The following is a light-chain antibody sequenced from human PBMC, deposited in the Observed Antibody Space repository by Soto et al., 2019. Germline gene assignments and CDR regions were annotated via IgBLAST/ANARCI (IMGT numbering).Light chain of an antibody. CDR1: SSNIGRNY. J-gene: IGLJ3*02. CDR3: AAWDYSLSGYWV. CDR2: RNN. V-gene: IGLV1-47*01. Sequence: QSVLSQPPSASGTPGQRVTISCSGSSSNIGRNYVYWYQQVPGTAPKLLIFRNNQRPSGVPDRFSGSKSGTSASLAISGLRSEDEADYFCAAWDYSLSGYWVFGGGTKVTV.